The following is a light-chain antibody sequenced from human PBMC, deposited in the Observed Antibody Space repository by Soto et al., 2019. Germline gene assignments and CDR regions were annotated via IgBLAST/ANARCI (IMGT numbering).Light chain of an antibody. V-gene: IGKV1-39*01. CDR1: ENINSY. CDR3: QQRDSRFVT. Sequence: DIQMTQSPSSLSASVEDRVIITCRASENINSYLDWYQQKPGKAPKLLIYAASSLKSGVPSRFSGREPETVFTLTINNLQPENYATFYGQQRDSRFVTFGKGTKVEIK. CDR2: AAS. J-gene: IGKJ1*01.